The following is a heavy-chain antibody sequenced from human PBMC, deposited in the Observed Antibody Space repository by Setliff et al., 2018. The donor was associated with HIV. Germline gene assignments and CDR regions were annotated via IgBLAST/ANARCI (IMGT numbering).Heavy chain of an antibody. Sequence: SETLSLTCTVSGGSISSYYWSWIRQPAGKGLEWIGRIYTSGSTNYNPSLKSRVSISVDTSKNQFSLRLSSVTAADTAVYYCTRGGSMTTLTTWGQGTLVTVSS. CDR2: IYTSGST. CDR1: GGSISSYY. V-gene: IGHV4-4*07. J-gene: IGHJ4*02. CDR3: TRGGSMTTLTT. D-gene: IGHD4-4*01.